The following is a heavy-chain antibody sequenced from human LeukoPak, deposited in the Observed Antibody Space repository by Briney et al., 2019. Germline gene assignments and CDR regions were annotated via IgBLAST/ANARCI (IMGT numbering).Heavy chain of an antibody. CDR1: GGSISSYY. J-gene: IGHJ2*01. CDR2: IYYSGST. D-gene: IGHD3-9*01. V-gene: IGHV4-59*08. CDR3: ARGYDILTGYSYWYFDL. Sequence: SETLSLTCTVSGGSISSYYWSWIRQPPGKGLEWIGEIYYSGSTKYKPSLKSRVTISVDTSKNQFSLKLSSVTAADTAVYYCARGYDILTGYSYWYFDLWGRGTLVTVSS.